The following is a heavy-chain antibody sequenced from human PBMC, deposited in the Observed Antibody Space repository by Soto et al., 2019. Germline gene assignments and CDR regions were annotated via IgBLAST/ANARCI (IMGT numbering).Heavy chain of an antibody. J-gene: IGHJ6*01. CDR1: GVTLSISV. CDR3: ESRTTVSYHATDF. CDR2: TSYDGSNT. D-gene: IGHD4-17*01. V-gene: IGHV3-30-3*02. Sequence: LSCASSGVTLSISVIALVLNAPVKVLKWLAITSYDGSNTYYAESVKGRFNISRDNSKNTLDMQMDRLRVWDTALYYCESRTTVSYHATDFLGQRSTVT.